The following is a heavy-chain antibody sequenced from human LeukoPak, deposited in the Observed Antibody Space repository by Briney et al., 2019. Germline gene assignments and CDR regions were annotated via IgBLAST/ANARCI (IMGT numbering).Heavy chain of an antibody. D-gene: IGHD3-3*01. CDR2: ISGSGGST. CDR1: GFTFSSYA. V-gene: IGHV3-23*01. J-gene: IGHJ4*02. CDR3: AKDYDFWSGNYFDY. Sequence: GGSLRLSCAASGFTFSSYAMSWVRQAPGKGLEWVSAISGSGGSTYYADSVKGRFTIFRDNSKNTLYLQMNSLRAEDTAVYYCAKDYDFWSGNYFDYWGQGTLVTVSS.